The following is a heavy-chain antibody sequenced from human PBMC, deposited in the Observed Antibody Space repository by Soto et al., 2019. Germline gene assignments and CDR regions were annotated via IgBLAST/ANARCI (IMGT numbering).Heavy chain of an antibody. V-gene: IGHV4-59*08. J-gene: IGHJ5*02. D-gene: IGHD6-13*01. CDR1: GGSISSYY. CDR2: IYYSGST. CDR3: ARQGSSWYGGPFNWFDP. Sequence: PSETLSLTCTVSGGSISSYYWSWIRQPPGKGLEWIGYIYYSGSTNYNPSLKSRVTISVDTSKNQFSLKLSSVTAADTAVYYCARQGSSWYGGPFNWFDPWGQGTLVTVSS.